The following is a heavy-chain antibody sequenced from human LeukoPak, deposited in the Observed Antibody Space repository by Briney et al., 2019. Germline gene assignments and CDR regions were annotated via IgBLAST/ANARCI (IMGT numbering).Heavy chain of an antibody. CDR1: GFTFRDYG. Sequence: PGRSLRLSCAASGFTFRDYGIHWVRQAPGQGLEWVALIWYDGSKKYYADSVKGRFTISRDNTKNTLYLQLNSLRADDTAVYYCARAHSSSSTFDLWGQGTLDTVSS. CDR2: IWYDGSKK. V-gene: IGHV3-33*01. CDR3: ARAHSSSSTFDL. D-gene: IGHD6-6*01. J-gene: IGHJ4*02.